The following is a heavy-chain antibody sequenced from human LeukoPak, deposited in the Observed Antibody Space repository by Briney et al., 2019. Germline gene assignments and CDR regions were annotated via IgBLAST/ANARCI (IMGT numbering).Heavy chain of an antibody. D-gene: IGHD2-2*02. J-gene: IGHJ4*02. CDR1: GYSFTSYW. CDR3: ARPGYCSSTSCYTLDY. Sequence: GEFLKISCKGSGYSFTSYWIGWVRQMPGKGLEWMGIIYPGDSDTRYSPSFQGQVTISADKSISTAYLQWSSLKASDTAMYYCARPGYCSSTSCYTLDYWGQGTLVTVSS. CDR2: IYPGDSDT. V-gene: IGHV5-51*01.